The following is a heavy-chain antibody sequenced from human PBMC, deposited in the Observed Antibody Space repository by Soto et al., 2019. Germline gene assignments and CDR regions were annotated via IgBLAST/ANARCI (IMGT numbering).Heavy chain of an antibody. V-gene: IGHV1-69*12. J-gene: IGHJ4*02. D-gene: IGHD1-20*01. CDR2: IIPMFGTT. Sequence: QVQLVQSGAEVKKPGSSVKVSCKASGGTFSSYTISWVRQAPGQGFEWMGGIIPMFGTTKYAQQCQDRVTIPADESTCTAYMELSSLRSEDTAVYYFSRGPLVYILDYWGQGTLVTVAS. CDR3: SRGPLVYILDY. CDR1: GGTFSSYT.